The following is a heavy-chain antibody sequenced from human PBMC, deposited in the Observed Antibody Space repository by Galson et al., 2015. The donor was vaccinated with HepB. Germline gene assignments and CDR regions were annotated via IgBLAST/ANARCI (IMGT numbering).Heavy chain of an antibody. Sequence: SVKVSCKASGYTFTSYGISWVRQAPGQGLEWMGWISAYNGNTNYAQKLQGRVTMTTDTSTSTAYMELRSLRSDDTAVYYCARDYDFWSGYRNWFDPWGQGTLVTVSS. CDR3: ARDYDFWSGYRNWFDP. D-gene: IGHD3-3*01. V-gene: IGHV1-18*01. J-gene: IGHJ5*02. CDR2: ISAYNGNT. CDR1: GYTFTSYG.